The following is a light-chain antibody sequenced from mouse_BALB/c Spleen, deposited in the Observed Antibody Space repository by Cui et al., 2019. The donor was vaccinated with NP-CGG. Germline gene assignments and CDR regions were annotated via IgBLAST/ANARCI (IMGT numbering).Light chain of an antibody. J-gene: IGLJ1*01. Sequence: QAVVTQPSALTTSPGETVTLTCRSSTGAVTTSNYANWVQENPDHLFTGLIGGTNNRTPGIPARFSGSLIGDKAALTITGAQTEDEAIYFCALWYSNHWVFGGGTKLTVL. V-gene: IGLV1*01. CDR3: ALWYSNHWV. CDR2: GTN. CDR1: TGAVTTSNY.